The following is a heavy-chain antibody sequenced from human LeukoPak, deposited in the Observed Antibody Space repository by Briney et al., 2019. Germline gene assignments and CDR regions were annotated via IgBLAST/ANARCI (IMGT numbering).Heavy chain of an antibody. J-gene: IGHJ4*02. CDR2: IKQDGSEK. CDR3: AKSSAPTSRRPFDY. Sequence: PGGSLRLSCAASGFTFISYWMSWVRQAPGKGLEGVANIKQDGSEKYNVDSVKGRFTISRDNAKNSLYLQMNSLGAEDTAVYYCAKSSAPTSRRPFDYWGQGTLVTVSS. V-gene: IGHV3-7*01. D-gene: IGHD2-2*01. CDR1: GFTFISYW.